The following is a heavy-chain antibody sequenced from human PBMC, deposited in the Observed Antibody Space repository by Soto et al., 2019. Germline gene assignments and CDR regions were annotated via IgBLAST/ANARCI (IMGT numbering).Heavy chain of an antibody. Sequence: EVQLVESGGGLVQPGGSLRLSCAASGLTFSREFMRWIRQAPGRGLEWVAKINPDGPGVNNVDPGRGRFTVSRDNTKHSLFLQMNGLRVEDTAVYYCARETWWRLDYWGQGNLVTVSS. V-gene: IGHV3-7*04. CDR3: ARETWWRLDY. J-gene: IGHJ4*02. CDR1: GLTFSREF. D-gene: IGHD2-15*01. CDR2: INPDGPGV.